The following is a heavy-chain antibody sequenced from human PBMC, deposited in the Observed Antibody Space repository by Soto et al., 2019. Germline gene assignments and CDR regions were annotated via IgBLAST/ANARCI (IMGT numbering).Heavy chain of an antibody. CDR3: AKGPDYYDSSGYDY. D-gene: IGHD3-22*01. CDR2: ISGSGGST. V-gene: IGHV3-23*01. CDR1: GFTFSSYA. Sequence: EVQLLESGGGLVQPGGSLRLSCAASGFTFSSYAMSWVRQAPGKGLEWVSAISGSGGSTYYADSVKGRFTISRDNSKNTMYLQMNSLRAEDTAVYYCAKGPDYYDSSGYDYWGQGTLVTVSS. J-gene: IGHJ4*02.